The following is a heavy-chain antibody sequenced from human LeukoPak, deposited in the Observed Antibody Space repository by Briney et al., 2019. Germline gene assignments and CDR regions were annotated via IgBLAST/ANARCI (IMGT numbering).Heavy chain of an antibody. D-gene: IGHD2-15*01. V-gene: IGHV4-34*01. CDR2: INHGGST. Sequence: SETLSLTCAVYGGSFSGYYWSWIRQPPGKGLEWIGEINHGGSTNYNPSLKSRVTISVDTSKNQFSLKLSSVTAADTAVYYCARGRIGFPFDYWGQGTLVTVSS. J-gene: IGHJ4*02. CDR3: ARGRIGFPFDY. CDR1: GGSFSGYY.